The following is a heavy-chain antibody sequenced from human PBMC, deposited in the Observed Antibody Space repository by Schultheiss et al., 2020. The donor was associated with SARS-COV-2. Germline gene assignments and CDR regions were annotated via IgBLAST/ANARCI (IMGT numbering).Heavy chain of an antibody. V-gene: IGHV3-13*05. D-gene: IGHD3-3*01. J-gene: IGHJ6*03. CDR1: GFTFSSYA. CDR3: AKDAQNYDFWSGRYGGYYYYYYMDV. CDR2: IGTAGDP. Sequence: GGSLRLSCAASGFTFSSYAMSWVRQAPGKGLEWVSAIGTAGDPYYPGSVKGRFTISRENAKNSLYLQMNSLRAEDTALYYCAKDAQNYDFWSGRYGGYYYYYYMDVWGKGTTVTVSS.